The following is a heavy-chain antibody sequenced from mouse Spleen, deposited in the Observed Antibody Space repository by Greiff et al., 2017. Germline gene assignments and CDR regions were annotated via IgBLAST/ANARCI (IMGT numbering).Heavy chain of an antibody. Sequence: EVKLVESGGGLVKPGGSLKLSCAASGFTFSSYAMSWVRQTPEKRLEWVASISSGGSTYYPDSVKGRFTISRDNARNILYLQMSSLRSEDTAMYYCARGGYDGYPAWFAYWGQGTLVTVSA. V-gene: IGHV5-6-5*01. J-gene: IGHJ3*01. D-gene: IGHD2-3*01. CDR2: ISSGGST. CDR3: ARGGYDGYPAWFAY. CDR1: GFTFSSYA.